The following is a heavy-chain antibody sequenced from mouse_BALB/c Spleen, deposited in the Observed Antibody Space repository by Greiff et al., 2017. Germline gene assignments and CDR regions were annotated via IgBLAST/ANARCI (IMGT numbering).Heavy chain of an antibody. CDR3: ARITTVVGAY. V-gene: IGHV2-2*02. J-gene: IGHJ3*01. CDR2: IWSGGST. D-gene: IGHD1-1*01. CDR1: GFSLTSYG. Sequence: VKLQQSGPGLVQPSQSLSITCTVSGFSLTSYGVHWVRQSPGKGLEWLGVIWSGGSTDYNAAFISRLSISKDNSKSQVFFKMNSLQANDTAIYYCARITTVVGAYWGQGTLVTVSA.